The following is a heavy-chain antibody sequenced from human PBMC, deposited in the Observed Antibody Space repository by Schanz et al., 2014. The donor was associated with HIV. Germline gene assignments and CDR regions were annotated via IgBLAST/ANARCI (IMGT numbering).Heavy chain of an antibody. CDR2: LWFDGSID. V-gene: IGHV3-33*01. J-gene: IGHJ4*02. CDR3: ARGGLQWHPEWFDY. Sequence: QVQLVESGGGVVQPGRSLRLSCVTSGFRFSSYGMHWVRQAPGKGLEWVAILWFDGSIDYYVDSVKGRFTISRDNSKNTLYLQMNSLRAEDTAVYYCARGGLQWHPEWFDYWGQGTLVSVSS. CDR1: GFRFSSYG. D-gene: IGHD4-4*01.